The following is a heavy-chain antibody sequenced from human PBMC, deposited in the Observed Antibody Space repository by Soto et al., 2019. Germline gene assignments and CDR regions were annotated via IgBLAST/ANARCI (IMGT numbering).Heavy chain of an antibody. CDR1: GFTFSSCA. D-gene: IGHD5-18*01. CDR2: IIDSGGST. V-gene: IGHV3-23*01. CDR3: AKGSSYYYYYGVDV. J-gene: IGHJ6*02. Sequence: EVQLLESGGGLVQPGGSLRLSCAASGFTFSSCAMGWVRQAPGKGLEWVSDIIDSGGSTYYADSVKGRFTISRDNSKSTLHLQMNRLRAVDTGLYYCAKGSSYYYYYGVDVGGQGTTVTVSS.